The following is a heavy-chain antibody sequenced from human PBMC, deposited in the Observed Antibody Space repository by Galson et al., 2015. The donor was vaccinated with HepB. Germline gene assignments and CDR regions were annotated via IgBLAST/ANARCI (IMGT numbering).Heavy chain of an antibody. CDR3: AKDATYGDLAYYYYYMDV. J-gene: IGHJ6*03. CDR2: ISYDGSNT. CDR1: GFSFSKYG. Sequence: SLRLSCAASGFSFSKYGMHWVRQASGKGLESVAVISYDGSNTYYGDSVKGRFTISRDNSKNTLYLQMNSLRAEGTGVYYCAKDATYGDLAYYYYYMDVWGKGTTVTVSS. D-gene: IGHD4-17*01. V-gene: IGHV3-30*18.